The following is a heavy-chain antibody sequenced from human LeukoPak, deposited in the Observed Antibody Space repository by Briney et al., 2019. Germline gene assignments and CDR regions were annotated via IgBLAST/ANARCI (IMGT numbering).Heavy chain of an antibody. CDR2: IYYSGST. CDR1: GGSISSYY. Sequence: SETLSLTCTVSGGSISSYYWSWIRQPPGKGLEWIGYIYYSGSTNYNPSLKSRVTISVDTSKNQFSLKLSSVTAADTAVYYCARSIAAAGYDYWGQGTLVTVSS. CDR3: ARSIAAAGYDY. V-gene: IGHV4-59*08. D-gene: IGHD6-13*01. J-gene: IGHJ4*02.